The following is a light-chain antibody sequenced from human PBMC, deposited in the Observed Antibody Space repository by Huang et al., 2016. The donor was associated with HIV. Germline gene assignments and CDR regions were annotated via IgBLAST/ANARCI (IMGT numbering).Light chain of an antibody. CDR2: GAS. CDR3: QQYNKWPRT. Sequence: EIVMTQSPATLSVSPGERATLSCRASQSVTDNLAWYQHQPGQPPRLLIYGASTRAAGAAARFNASGSGTEFTLTINSLQSEDFAVYYCQQYNKWPRTFGPGTKVDVK. V-gene: IGKV3-15*01. J-gene: IGKJ3*01. CDR1: QSVTDN.